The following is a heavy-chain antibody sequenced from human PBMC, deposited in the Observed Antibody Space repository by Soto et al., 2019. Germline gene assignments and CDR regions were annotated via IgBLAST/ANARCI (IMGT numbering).Heavy chain of an antibody. CDR2: IIPIFGTA. CDR3: ARGYSGSYYVNYYGMDV. Sequence: QVQLVQSGAEVKKPGSSVKVSCKASGGTFSSYAISWVRQAPGQGLEWMGGIIPIFGTANYAQKFQGRVPITADESTSTAYLELSSLRSEDTAVYYCARGYSGSYYVNYYGMDVWGQGTTVTVSS. CDR1: GGTFSSYA. D-gene: IGHD1-26*01. J-gene: IGHJ6*02. V-gene: IGHV1-69*12.